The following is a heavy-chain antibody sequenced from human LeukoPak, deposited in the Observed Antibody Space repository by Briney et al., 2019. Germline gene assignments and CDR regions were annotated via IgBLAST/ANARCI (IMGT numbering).Heavy chain of an antibody. J-gene: IGHJ6*03. CDR1: GGSISSRSYY. CDR3: ASFYCSGGSCYQYFSYYYMDV. V-gene: IGHV4-39*01. Sequence: SETLSLTCTVSGGSISSRSYYWGWIRQPPGKGLEWIGSICYSGSTYYNPSLQSRVTISVDTSKNQFSLKLNSVTAADTAVYYCASFYCSGGSCYQYFSYYYMDVWGKGTTVTISS. D-gene: IGHD2-15*01. CDR2: ICYSGST.